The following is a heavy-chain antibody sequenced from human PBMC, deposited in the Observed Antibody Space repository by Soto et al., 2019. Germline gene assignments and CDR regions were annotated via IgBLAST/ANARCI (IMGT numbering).Heavy chain of an antibody. CDR3: ARSGDTRPINDASDL. V-gene: IGHV1-2*04. Sequence: QVQLVQSGAEVKKPGASVKVSCKASGYTFTGYYMHWVRQAPGQGLEWMGWINPNSGGTNYAQKFQGWVTMTRDTSISTAYMELSRLRSDDTAVYYCARSGDTRPINDASDLWGQGTMVTVSS. J-gene: IGHJ3*01. CDR2: INPNSGGT. D-gene: IGHD3-10*01. CDR1: GYTFTGYY.